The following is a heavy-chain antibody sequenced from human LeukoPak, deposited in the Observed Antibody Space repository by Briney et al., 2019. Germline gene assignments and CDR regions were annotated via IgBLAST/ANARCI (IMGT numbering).Heavy chain of an antibody. J-gene: IGHJ4*02. CDR1: GFTFSSYG. Sequence: GGSLRLSCAASGFTFSSYGMHWVRQAPGKGLEWVAVISYDGSNKYYADSVKSRFTISRDNSKNTLYLQMNSLRAEDTAVYYCAKAEADGGYWGQGTLVTVSS. CDR3: AKAEADGGY. D-gene: IGHD1-14*01. CDR2: ISYDGSNK. V-gene: IGHV3-30*18.